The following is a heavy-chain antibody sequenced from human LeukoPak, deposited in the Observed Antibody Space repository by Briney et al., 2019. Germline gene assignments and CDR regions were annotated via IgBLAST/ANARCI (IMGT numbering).Heavy chain of an antibody. CDR3: ARYCTSTSCAFEY. CDR1: GFTFSSYA. J-gene: IGHJ4*02. Sequence: GGSLRLSCAASGFTFSSYAMSWVRQAPGKGLEWVSSITGSGGSTYYADSVKGRFTISRDNSKNTLYLQMNSLRAEDTAIYYCARYCTSTSCAFEYWGQGTLVTVSS. V-gene: IGHV3-23*01. CDR2: ITGSGGST. D-gene: IGHD2-2*01.